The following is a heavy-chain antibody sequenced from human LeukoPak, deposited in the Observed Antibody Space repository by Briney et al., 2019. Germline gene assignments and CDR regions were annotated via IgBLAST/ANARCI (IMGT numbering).Heavy chain of an antibody. Sequence: GGSLRLSCVASGFTSSRYWMSWVRQAPGKGLEGVANINQDGSKEYYVEAVKGRFTISRDNAKKSLSLQMNSMRAEDTAVYYCARAEPGPYCGGDCFLQHWGQGTLVTVSS. CDR3: ARAEPGPYCGGDCFLQH. V-gene: IGHV3-7*01. CDR1: GFTSSRYW. J-gene: IGHJ1*01. CDR2: INQDGSKE. D-gene: IGHD2-21*02.